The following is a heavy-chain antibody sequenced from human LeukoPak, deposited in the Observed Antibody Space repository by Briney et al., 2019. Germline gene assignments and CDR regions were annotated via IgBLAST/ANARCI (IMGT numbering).Heavy chain of an antibody. CDR1: GGAFSSYA. CDR2: IIPIFGTA. CDR3: ARQRWAYGSGSYYYYYYGMDV. J-gene: IGHJ6*02. V-gene: IGHV1-69*13. D-gene: IGHD3-10*01. Sequence: SVKVSCKASGGAFSSYAISWVRQAPGQGLEWMGGIIPIFGTANYAQKFQGRVTITADESTSTAYMELSSLRSEDTAVYYCARQRWAYGSGSYYYYYYGMDVWGQGTTVTVSS.